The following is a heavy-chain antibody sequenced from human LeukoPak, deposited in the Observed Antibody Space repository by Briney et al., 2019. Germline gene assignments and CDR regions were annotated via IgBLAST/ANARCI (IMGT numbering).Heavy chain of an antibody. V-gene: IGHV3-66*01. Sequence: GESLRLSCAASGFTVSSNYMSWVRQAPGKGLEWVSVIYSGGSTYYADSVKGRFTISRDNSKNTLYLQMNSLRAEDTAVYYCARDAGYGDYGMDYWGQGTLVTVSS. CDR3: ARDAGYGDYGMDY. J-gene: IGHJ4*02. CDR1: GFTVSSNY. D-gene: IGHD4-17*01. CDR2: IYSGGST.